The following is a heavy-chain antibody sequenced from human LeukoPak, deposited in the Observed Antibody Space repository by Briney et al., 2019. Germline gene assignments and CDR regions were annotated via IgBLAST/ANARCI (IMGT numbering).Heavy chain of an antibody. J-gene: IGHJ4*02. CDR2: ISGSGGST. CDR1: GFTFSSYA. Sequence: GGSLRLSCAASGFTFSSYAMSWVRQAPGKGLEWVSAISGSGGSTYYADSVKGRFTISRDNSKNTLYLQMNSLRAEDTAVYYCAKDRWVRCSSTSCRPFDYWGQGTLVTVSS. V-gene: IGHV3-23*01. D-gene: IGHD2-2*01. CDR3: AKDRWVRCSSTSCRPFDY.